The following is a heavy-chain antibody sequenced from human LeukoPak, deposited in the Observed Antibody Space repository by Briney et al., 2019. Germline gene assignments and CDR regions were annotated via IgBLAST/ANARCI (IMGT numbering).Heavy chain of an antibody. J-gene: IGHJ4*02. D-gene: IGHD2-21*02. CDR3: ARHDHSDKKYCGGDCYVDY. Sequence: PSETLSLTCTVSGGSISSGDYYWSWIRQPPGKGLEWIGYIYYSGSTYYNPSLKSRVTISVDTSKNQFSLKLSSVTAADTAVYYCARHDHSDKKYCGGDCYVDYWGQGTLVTVSS. CDR2: IYYSGST. V-gene: IGHV4-30-4*01. CDR1: GGSISSGDYY.